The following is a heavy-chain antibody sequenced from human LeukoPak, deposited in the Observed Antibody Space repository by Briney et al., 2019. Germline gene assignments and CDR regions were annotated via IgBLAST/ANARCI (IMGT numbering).Heavy chain of an antibody. Sequence: GASVKVSCKASGYTFTGYYMHWVRQAPGQGLEWMGWINPNSGGTNYAQKFQGRVTMTRDTSISTAYMELSSLRSEDTAVYYCARERIRGNIHFDDRSGYPPHDAFDIWGQGTLITVSS. CDR2: INPNSGGT. V-gene: IGHV1-2*02. CDR3: ARERIRGNIHFDDRSGYPPHDAFDI. J-gene: IGHJ3*02. CDR1: GYTFTGYY. D-gene: IGHD3-22*01.